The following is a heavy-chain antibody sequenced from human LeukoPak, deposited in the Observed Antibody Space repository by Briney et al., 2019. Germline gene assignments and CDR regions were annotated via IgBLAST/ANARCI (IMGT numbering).Heavy chain of an antibody. V-gene: IGHV4-61*02. CDR3: ARTYYYDSSGRPFDY. Sequence: SETLSLTCTVSGGSISSGSYYWSWIRQPTGKGLEWIGRIYTSGSTNYNPSLKSRVTISVDTSKNQFSLKLSSVTAADTAVYYCARTYYYDSSGRPFDYWGQGTLVTVSS. J-gene: IGHJ4*02. D-gene: IGHD3-22*01. CDR1: GGSISSGSYY. CDR2: IYTSGST.